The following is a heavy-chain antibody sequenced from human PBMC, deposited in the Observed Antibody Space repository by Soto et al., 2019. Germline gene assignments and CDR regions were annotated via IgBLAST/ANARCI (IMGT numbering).Heavy chain of an antibody. CDR3: AKVNFEVAPAYDFWSGNGARHYGMDV. CDR2: ISYDGSNK. V-gene: IGHV3-30*18. J-gene: IGHJ6*02. Sequence: QVQLVESGGGVVQPGRSLRLSCAASGFTFSSYGMHWVRQAPGKGLEWVAVISYDGSNKYYADSVKGRFTISRDNSKNTLYLQMNSLRAEDTAVYYCAKVNFEVAPAYDFWSGNGARHYGMDVWGQGTTVTVSS. D-gene: IGHD3-3*01. CDR1: GFTFSSYG.